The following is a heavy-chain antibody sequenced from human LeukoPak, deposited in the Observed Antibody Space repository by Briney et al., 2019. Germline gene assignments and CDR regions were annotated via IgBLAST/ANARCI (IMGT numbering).Heavy chain of an antibody. J-gene: IGHJ6*03. V-gene: IGHV3-64*01. CDR1: GFTFSSYA. CDR3: ARDRKNGGNYYYYYMDV. D-gene: IGHD1-1*01. Sequence: GGSLRLSCAASGFTFSSYAMHWVRQAPGKGLEYVSAISSNGGSTYYANSVKGRFTISRDNSKNTLYLQMGSLRAEDTAVYYCARDRKNGGNYYYYYMDVWGKGTTVTVSS. CDR2: ISSNGGST.